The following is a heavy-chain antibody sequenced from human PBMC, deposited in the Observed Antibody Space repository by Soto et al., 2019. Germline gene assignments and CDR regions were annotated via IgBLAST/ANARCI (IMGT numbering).Heavy chain of an antibody. CDR1: VFSFSSYA. J-gene: IGHJ4*02. CDR2: ISGSGDTT. V-gene: IGHV3-23*01. CDR3: AKSSSFDWYHITPFDY. Sequence: GGSLRLSCVASVFSFSSYAMNWVRQAPGKGLEWVSDISGSGDTTYSADSVKGRFTISRDNSKNTLYLQMSSLRAEDTAVYYCAKSSSFDWYHITPFDYWGQGTLVTVSS. D-gene: IGHD3-9*01.